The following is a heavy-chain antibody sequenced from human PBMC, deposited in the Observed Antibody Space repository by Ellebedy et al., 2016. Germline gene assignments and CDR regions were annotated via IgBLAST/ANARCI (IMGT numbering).Heavy chain of an antibody. D-gene: IGHD6-19*01. CDR2: LYAAGDA. Sequence: GGSLRLSCAASGFDVGGTGVSWVRQAPGRGLEWVSVLYAAGDAYYADSVKGRFTISRDTLKNTVYLQVDSLRDEDTAVYYCARVGSHYFFDYWGQGALVRVST. J-gene: IGHJ4*02. CDR1: GFDVGGTG. CDR3: ARVGSHYFFDY. V-gene: IGHV3-53*01.